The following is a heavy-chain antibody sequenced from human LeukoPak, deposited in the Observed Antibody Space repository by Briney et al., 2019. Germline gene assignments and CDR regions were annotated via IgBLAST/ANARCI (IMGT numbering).Heavy chain of an antibody. CDR1: GFTFDDYG. Sequence: GGSLRLSCAASGFTFDDYGMSWVRQAPGKGLEWVSGINWNGGSTGYADSVKGRFTISRDNAKNSLYLRMNSLRAEDTALYYCARAMSIAAAQALDYWGQGTLVTVSS. J-gene: IGHJ4*02. CDR2: INWNGGST. CDR3: ARAMSIAAAQALDY. V-gene: IGHV3-20*04. D-gene: IGHD6-13*01.